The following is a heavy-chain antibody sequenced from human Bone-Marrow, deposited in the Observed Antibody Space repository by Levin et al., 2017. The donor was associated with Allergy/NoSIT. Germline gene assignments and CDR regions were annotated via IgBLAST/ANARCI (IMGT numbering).Heavy chain of an antibody. J-gene: IGHJ4*02. Sequence: LSCTVSGGSIRSGGYYWSWIRQHPGQGLEWIGYIYDSGSTSYNPSLESRVAISVDTSKNQFYLKLTSLTPADTAVYYCARIPDTTSEFDYWGQGTLVTVSS. CDR3: ARIPDTTSEFDY. CDR1: GGSIRSGGYY. CDR2: IYDSGST. D-gene: IGHD5-18*01. V-gene: IGHV4-31*03.